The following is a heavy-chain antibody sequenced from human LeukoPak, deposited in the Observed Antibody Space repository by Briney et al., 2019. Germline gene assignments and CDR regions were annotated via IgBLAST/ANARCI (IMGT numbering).Heavy chain of an antibody. CDR1: GYSISSGYY. CDR2: IYHSGST. CDR3: APPPYYYEANGYSVA. D-gene: IGHD3-22*01. V-gene: IGHV4-38-2*02. J-gene: IGHJ5*02. Sequence: SETLSLTCIVSGYSISSGYYWGWIRQPPGRGLEWIGSIYHSGSTYYYPSLKSRVTISVDTSKNQFSLKLSSVTAADTAVYYCAPPPYYYEANGYSVAWGQGTLVTVSS.